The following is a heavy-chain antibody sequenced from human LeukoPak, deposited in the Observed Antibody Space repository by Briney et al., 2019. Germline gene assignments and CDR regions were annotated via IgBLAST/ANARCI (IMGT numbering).Heavy chain of an antibody. Sequence: GGSLRLSCAASGFTFSSYGMHWVRQAPGKGLEWVSHISGSGRTMYYADSVKGRFTISRDNAKNSLSLQMNSLRAEDTAVYYCAREDASAIDYWGQGALVTVSS. V-gene: IGHV3-48*04. J-gene: IGHJ4*02. CDR2: ISGSGRTM. CDR1: GFTFSSYG. CDR3: AREDASAIDY. D-gene: IGHD2-2*01.